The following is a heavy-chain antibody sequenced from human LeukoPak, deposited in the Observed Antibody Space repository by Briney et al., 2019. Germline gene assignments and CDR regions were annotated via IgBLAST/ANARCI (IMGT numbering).Heavy chain of an antibody. J-gene: IGHJ4*02. D-gene: IGHD3-10*01. CDR3: ASLGDGSGSYYAS. V-gene: IGHV4-39*07. CDR1: GGSISNDNHY. Sequence: SETLSLTCTVSGGSISNDNHYWGWIRQPPGKGLEWIGEINHSGSTNYNPSLKSRVTISVETSKNQFSLKLSSVTAADTAVYYCASLGDGSGSYYASWGQGTLVTVSS. CDR2: INHSGST.